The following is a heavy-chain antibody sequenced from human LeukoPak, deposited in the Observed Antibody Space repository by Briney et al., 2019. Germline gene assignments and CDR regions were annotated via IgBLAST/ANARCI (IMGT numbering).Heavy chain of an antibody. Sequence: PGTLSLTCAVSGGSISSSNWWSWVRQPPGKGLEWIGEIYHSGSTYYSPSLKSRVTISEDTSKNQFSLKLSSVTAADTAVYYCVRGGGIAAAGTGTNFDSWGQGTLVTVSS. CDR3: VRGGGIAAAGTGTNFDS. J-gene: IGHJ4*02. V-gene: IGHV4-4*03. CDR1: GGSISSSNW. D-gene: IGHD6-13*01. CDR2: IYHSGST.